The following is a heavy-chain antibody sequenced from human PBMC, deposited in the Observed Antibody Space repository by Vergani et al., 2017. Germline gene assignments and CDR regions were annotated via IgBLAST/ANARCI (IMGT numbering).Heavy chain of an antibody. J-gene: IGHJ5*01. D-gene: IGHD1-26*01. V-gene: IGHV4-59*11. CDR1: FDSIRNLY. CDR3: TRDRIVGAAKWFDS. Sequence: QVQLQESGPGLVKSSETLSLTCSVSFDSIRNLYCNWIRQPPGKGLEWIGSIHYSENTNYNPSLKSRVALSIDKSKNQFSLNLRSVIAADTAVYYCTRDRIVGAAKWFDSWGQGTLVTVSS. CDR2: IHYSENT.